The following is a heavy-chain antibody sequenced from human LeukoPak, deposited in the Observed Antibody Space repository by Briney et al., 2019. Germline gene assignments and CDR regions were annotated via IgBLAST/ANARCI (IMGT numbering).Heavy chain of an antibody. Sequence: GGSLRLSCAASGFTFSSYWMSWVRQAPGKGLEWVANIKQDGSEKFYVDSVKGRFTISRDNAKNSLYLQMNSLRPDDTAFYYCAWRGPNCGGDCHYDYWGRGALVTV. D-gene: IGHD2-21*02. CDR2: IKQDGSEK. J-gene: IGHJ4*02. CDR3: AWRGPNCGGDCHYDY. CDR1: GFTFSSYW. V-gene: IGHV3-7*03.